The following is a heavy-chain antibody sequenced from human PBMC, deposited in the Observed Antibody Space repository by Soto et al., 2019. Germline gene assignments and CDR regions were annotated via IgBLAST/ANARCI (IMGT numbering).Heavy chain of an antibody. J-gene: IGHJ4*02. CDR1: GFTFSRYG. CDR3: ARDRRYGSGRENPPNDC. CDR2: IWFDGSNE. V-gene: IGHV3-33*01. D-gene: IGHD3-10*01. Sequence: QVQLVESGGGVVQPGRSLRLSCAASGFTFSRYGMHWVRQAPGKGLEWVAVIWFDGSNEDYADSVKGRFTISRDNSKNTLYLEMNSLRAEDTAVYYCARDRRYGSGRENPPNDCWGQGTRVTVSS.